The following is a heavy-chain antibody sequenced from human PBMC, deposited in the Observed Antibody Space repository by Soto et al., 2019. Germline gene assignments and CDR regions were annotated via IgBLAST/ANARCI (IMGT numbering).Heavy chain of an antibody. CDR2: ISGDSGNT. CDR1: GYIFTSYG. V-gene: IGHV1-18*01. Sequence: QVQLVQSGAEVKKPGASVKVSCKASGYIFTSYGITWVRQAPGQGLEWMGWISGDSGNTKYAQKLQGRVTMTTDTSTITAYMELRSLTSDDTAVYYCAREAILHAPDQWGQGTLVTVSS. J-gene: IGHJ4*02. CDR3: AREAILHAPDQ. D-gene: IGHD2-2*01.